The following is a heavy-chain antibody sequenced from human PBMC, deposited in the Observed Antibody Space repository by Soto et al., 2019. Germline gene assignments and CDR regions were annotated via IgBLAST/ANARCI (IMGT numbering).Heavy chain of an antibody. J-gene: IGHJ5*02. CDR2: FDPEDGET. CDR1: GYTLTELS. D-gene: IGHD3-3*01. CDR3: ATDLATLRFLEWLPEFDP. V-gene: IGHV1-24*01. Sequence: ASVKVSCKVSGYTLTELSMHWVRQAPGKGLEWMGGFDPEDGETIYAQKFQGRVTMTEDTSTDTAYMELSSLRSEDTAVYYCATDLATLRFLEWLPEFDPWGQGTLVTVS.